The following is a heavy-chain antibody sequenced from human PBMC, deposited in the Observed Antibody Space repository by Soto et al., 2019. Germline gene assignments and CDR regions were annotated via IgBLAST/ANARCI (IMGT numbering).Heavy chain of an antibody. CDR2: IYPGDSDT. V-gene: IGHV5-51*01. Sequence: PGESLKISCKASGYIFTLYWIGWVRQMPGKGLEWMGIIYPGDSDTRYSPSFQGQVTISADKSISTASLQWSSLKASDTAVYYCARQSPTPVYYYFSYGMDVWGQGTTVTVSS. CDR1: GYIFTLYW. D-gene: IGHD4-17*01. J-gene: IGHJ6*02. CDR3: ARQSPTPVYYYFSYGMDV.